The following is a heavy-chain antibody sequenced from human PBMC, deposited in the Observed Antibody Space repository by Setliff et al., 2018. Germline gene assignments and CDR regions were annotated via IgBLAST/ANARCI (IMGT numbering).Heavy chain of an antibody. CDR1: GYSISSGYY. V-gene: IGHV4-61*03. CDR2: IYYRGIT. CDR3: AKGRGEMDS. J-gene: IGHJ4*02. Sequence: SETLSLTCAVSGYSISSGYYWGWIRQPPGKGLEWIGYIYYRGITSYSPSLKSRVAISVDTSKTHFSLNLTSVTAADTAVYYCAKGRGEMDSWGQGILVTVSS. D-gene: IGHD3-10*01.